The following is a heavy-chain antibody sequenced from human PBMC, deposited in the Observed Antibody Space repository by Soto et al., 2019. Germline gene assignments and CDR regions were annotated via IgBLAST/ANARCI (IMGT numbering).Heavy chain of an antibody. CDR2: INHSGST. D-gene: IGHD3-3*01. J-gene: IGHJ6*02. CDR1: GGSFSGYY. Sequence: SETLSLTCAVYGGSFSGYYWSWIRQPPGKGLEWIGEINHSGSTNYNPSLKSRVTISVDTSKNQFSLKLSSVTAADTAVYYCARGGGLRFLEWLSSDYYYYYGMDVWGQGTTVTVSS. V-gene: IGHV4-34*01. CDR3: ARGGGLRFLEWLSSDYYYYYGMDV.